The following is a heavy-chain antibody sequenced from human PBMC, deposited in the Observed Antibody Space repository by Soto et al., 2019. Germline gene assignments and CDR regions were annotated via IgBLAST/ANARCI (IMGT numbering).Heavy chain of an antibody. J-gene: IGHJ6*02. CDR3: ARDSGGIAVAGMRLLVNYYGMDV. CDR2: IKQDGSEK. D-gene: IGHD6-19*01. Sequence: PGGSLRLSCAASGFTFSSYWMSWVRQAPGKGLESVANIKQDGSEKYYVDSVKGRFTISRDNAKNSLYLQMNSLRAEDTAVYYCARDSGGIAVAGMRLLVNYYGMDVWGQGTTVTVSS. V-gene: IGHV3-7*03. CDR1: GFTFSSYW.